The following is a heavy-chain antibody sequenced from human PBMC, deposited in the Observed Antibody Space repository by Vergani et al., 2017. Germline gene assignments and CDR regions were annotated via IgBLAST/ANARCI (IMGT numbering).Heavy chain of an antibody. Sequence: QVQLQESGPGLVKPSQTLSLTCTVSGGSISSGDYYWSWIRQPPGKGLEWIGYIYYSGSTYYNPSLKSRVTISVDTSKNQFSLKLSSVTAADTAVYYCARDYYGSGRYYKNWFDPWGQGTLVTVSS. V-gene: IGHV4-30-4*08. CDR2: IYYSGST. CDR1: GGSISSGDYY. CDR3: ARDYYGSGRYYKNWFDP. D-gene: IGHD3-10*01. J-gene: IGHJ5*02.